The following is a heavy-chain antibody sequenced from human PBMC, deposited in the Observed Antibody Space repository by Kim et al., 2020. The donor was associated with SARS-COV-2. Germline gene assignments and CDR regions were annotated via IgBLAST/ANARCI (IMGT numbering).Heavy chain of an antibody. V-gene: IGHV3-48*02. Sequence: GGSLRLSCATSGFTFSAYDMNWVRRAPGKGLEWFSFITTTSNAIYYVDSVKGRFTISRDNAKNSLYLQMNSLRDEDTALYYCVRDRWGGSLDIWGLGTM. CDR3: VRDRWGGSLDI. CDR2: ITTTSNAI. D-gene: IGHD3-16*01. J-gene: IGHJ3*02. CDR1: GFTFSAYD.